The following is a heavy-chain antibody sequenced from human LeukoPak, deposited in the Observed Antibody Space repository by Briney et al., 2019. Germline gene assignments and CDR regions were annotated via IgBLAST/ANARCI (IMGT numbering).Heavy chain of an antibody. Sequence: TGGSLRLSCAASGFTFNNYAMGWVRQAPGKGLEWVSVISGSGGSTYYADSVKGRFSISRDNSKNTLYLQMNSLRAEDTAVYYCATGGTTSGFDIWGQGTMVTVSS. D-gene: IGHD2/OR15-2a*01. CDR2: ISGSGGST. CDR1: GFTFNNYA. V-gene: IGHV3-23*01. J-gene: IGHJ3*02. CDR3: ATGGTTSGFDI.